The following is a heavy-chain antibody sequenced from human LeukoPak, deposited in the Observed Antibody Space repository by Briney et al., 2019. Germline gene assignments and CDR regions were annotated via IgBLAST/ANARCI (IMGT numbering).Heavy chain of an antibody. CDR3: ARDRREGGWSKGWFDP. D-gene: IGHD6-19*01. CDR2: ISSSGSTI. J-gene: IGHJ5*02. CDR1: GFTFSDYY. Sequence: GGSLRLSCAASGFTFSDYYMSWIRQAPGKGLEWVSYISSSGSTIYYADSVKGRFTISRDNAKNSLYLQMNSLGAEDTAVYYCARDRREGGWSKGWFDPWGQGTLVTVSS. V-gene: IGHV3-11*01.